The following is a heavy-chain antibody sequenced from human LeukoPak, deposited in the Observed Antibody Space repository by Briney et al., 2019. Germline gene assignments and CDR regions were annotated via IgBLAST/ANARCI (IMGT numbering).Heavy chain of an antibody. V-gene: IGHV3-23*01. CDR2: ISGSGGST. D-gene: IGHD5-18*01. CDR3: ATMNGSYGFNY. Sequence: GGSLRLSCAASGFTFSSYAMSWVRQAPGKGLEWVSAISGSGGSTYYADSVKGRFTISRDNSKNTLYLQMNSLRAEDTAVYYCATMNGSYGFNYWGQGTLVTVSS. CDR1: GFTFSSYA. J-gene: IGHJ4*02.